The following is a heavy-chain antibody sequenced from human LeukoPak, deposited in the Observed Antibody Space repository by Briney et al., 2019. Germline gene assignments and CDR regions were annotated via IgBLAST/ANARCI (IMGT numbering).Heavy chain of an antibody. V-gene: IGHV4-39*01. CDR1: GASIGSSSFY. Sequence: PSETLSLTCSVSGASIGSSSFYWGWIRQPPGKGLEWIGTISYTGGSYYNPSLRSRVTISVDTSKNQFSLRLNSVTVADTAVYYCARALNDIVVVVAAKPAYFDFWGQGNLVIVSS. D-gene: IGHD2-15*01. CDR2: ISYTGGS. J-gene: IGHJ4*02. CDR3: ARALNDIVVVVAAKPAYFDF.